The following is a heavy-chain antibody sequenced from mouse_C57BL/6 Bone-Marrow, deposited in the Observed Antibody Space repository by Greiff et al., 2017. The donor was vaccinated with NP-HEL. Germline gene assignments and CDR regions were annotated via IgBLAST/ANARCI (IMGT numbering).Heavy chain of an antibody. J-gene: IGHJ1*03. V-gene: IGHV1-85*01. CDR2: IYPRDGST. D-gene: IGHD4-1*01. Sequence: QVQLQQSGPELVKPGASVKLSCKASGYTFTSYDINWVKQRPGQGLEWIGWIYPRDGSTKYNEKFKGKATLTVDTSSSTAYMELHSLTSEDSAVYFWARVPRFNWDGEFSYWYFDVWGTGTTVTVSS. CDR1: GYTFTSYD. CDR3: ARVPRFNWDGEFSYWYFDV.